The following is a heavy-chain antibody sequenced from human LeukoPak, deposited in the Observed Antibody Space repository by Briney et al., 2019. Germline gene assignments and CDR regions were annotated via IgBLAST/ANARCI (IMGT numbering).Heavy chain of an antibody. V-gene: IGHV3-33*08. CDR3: ARDAIRHDYGADY. CDR1: GFPVSSYG. CDR2: IWHDGSNK. J-gene: IGHJ4*02. D-gene: IGHD4-17*01. Sequence: GGSLRLSCAASGFPVSSYGMPWVRQAPGKGLEWVAVIWHDGSNKYYADSVKGRFTISRDNSKNTLYLQMNSLRAEDTAVYYCARDAIRHDYGADYWGQGTLVTVSS.